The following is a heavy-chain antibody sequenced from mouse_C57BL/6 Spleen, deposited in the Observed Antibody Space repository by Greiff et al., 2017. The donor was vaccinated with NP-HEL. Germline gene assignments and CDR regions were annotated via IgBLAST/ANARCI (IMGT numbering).Heavy chain of an antibody. Sequence: QVQLQQPGAELVMPGASVKLSCKASGYTFTSYWMQWVKQRPGQGLEWIGEIDPSDSYTNYNQKFKGKATLTVDTSSSTAYMQLSSLTSEDSAVYYCARGHYGNYDYAMDYWGQGTSVTVSS. D-gene: IGHD2-1*01. V-gene: IGHV1-50*01. CDR3: ARGHYGNYDYAMDY. CDR2: IDPSDSYT. CDR1: GYTFTSYW. J-gene: IGHJ4*01.